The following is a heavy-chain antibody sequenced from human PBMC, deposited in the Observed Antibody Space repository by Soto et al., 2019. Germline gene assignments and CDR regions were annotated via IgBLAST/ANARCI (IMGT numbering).Heavy chain of an antibody. Sequence: EVQLVESGGGLVKPGGSLRLSCAASGFTFSSYSMNWVRQAPGKGLEWVSSISSSSSYIYYADSVKGRFTISRDNAKNSLYLQMNTLRAEDTAVYYCARDPRLMNDKLHQFYYYYYMDVWGKGTTVTVSS. J-gene: IGHJ6*03. CDR1: GFTFSSYS. V-gene: IGHV3-21*01. D-gene: IGHD2-15*01. CDR3: ARDPRLMNDKLHQFYYYYYMDV. CDR2: ISSSSSYI.